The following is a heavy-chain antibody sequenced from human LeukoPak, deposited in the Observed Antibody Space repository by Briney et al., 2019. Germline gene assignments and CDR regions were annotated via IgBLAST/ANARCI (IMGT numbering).Heavy chain of an antibody. V-gene: IGHV1-18*01. D-gene: IGHD6-6*01. CDR2: ISAYNGNT. CDR1: GYTFTSYG. CDR3: VVRRYSSSSGIHAFDI. Sequence: ASVKVSCKASGYTFTSYGISWVRQAPGQGLEWMGWISAYNGNTNYAQKLQGRVTMTTDTSTSTAYMELRSLRSDDTAVYYCVVRRYSSSSGIHAFDIWGQGTMVTVSS. J-gene: IGHJ3*02.